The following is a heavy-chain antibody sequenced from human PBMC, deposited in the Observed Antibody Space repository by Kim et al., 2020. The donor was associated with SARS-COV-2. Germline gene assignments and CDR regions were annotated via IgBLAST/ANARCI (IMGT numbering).Heavy chain of an antibody. CDR3: ARGSGWLVEH. J-gene: IGHJ1*01. CDR2: INTDGREK. D-gene: IGHD6-19*01. V-gene: IGHV3-7*05. Sequence: GGSLRLSCAASGFTSTSHGMNWVRQTPGTGLEWVSNINTDGREKYYVDSVKGRFTISRDSAKNSMYLQMNSLRAEDTAVYYCARGSGWLVEHWGQGTLVTVSS. CDR1: GFTSTSHG.